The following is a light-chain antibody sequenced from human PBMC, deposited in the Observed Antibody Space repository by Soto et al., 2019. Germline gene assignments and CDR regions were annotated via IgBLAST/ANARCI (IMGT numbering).Light chain of an antibody. CDR1: QSVSSY. CDR2: GAS. Sequence: IVLTHAPATLALSPGERATLSFRGSQSVSSYLAWYQQKPGQAPRLLIYGASTRASGIQARFSGSGSGTEFTLTIRRPQSADFAAYSCQXXPNSPPCTFGQGTQVDIK. V-gene: IGKV3-15*01. CDR3: QXXPNSPPCT. J-gene: IGKJ1*01.